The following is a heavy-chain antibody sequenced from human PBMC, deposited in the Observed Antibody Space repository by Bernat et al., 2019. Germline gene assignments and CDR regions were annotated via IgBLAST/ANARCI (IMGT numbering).Heavy chain of an antibody. CDR2: MNPNSGNT. V-gene: IGHV1-8*01. CDR1: GYTFTSYD. Sequence: QVQLVQSGAEVKKPGASVKVSCKASGYTFTSYDINWVRQATGQGLEWMGWMNPNSGNTGYAQKFQGRVTMTRNTSISTAYMELRSLRSDDTAVYYCARDGCSSTSCYSLSGNDAFDIWGQGTMVTVSS. J-gene: IGHJ3*02. D-gene: IGHD2-2*02. CDR3: ARDGCSSTSCYSLSGNDAFDI.